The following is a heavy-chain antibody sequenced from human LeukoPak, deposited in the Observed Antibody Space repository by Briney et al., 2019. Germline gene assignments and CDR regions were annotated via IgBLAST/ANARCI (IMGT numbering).Heavy chain of an antibody. CDR1: GGTFSSYA. Sequence: SVKVSCKASGGTFSSYAISWVRQAPGQGLEWMGGIIPIFGTANYAQRFQGRVTITADESTSTAHMELSSLRSEDTAVYYCARPKVPDYYDSSGYYYYYGMDVWGQGTTVIVSS. J-gene: IGHJ6*02. CDR3: ARPKVPDYYDSSGYYYYYGMDV. CDR2: IIPIFGTA. V-gene: IGHV1-69*13. D-gene: IGHD3-22*01.